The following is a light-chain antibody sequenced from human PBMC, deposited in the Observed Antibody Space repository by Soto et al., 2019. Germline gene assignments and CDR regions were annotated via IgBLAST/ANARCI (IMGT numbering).Light chain of an antibody. V-gene: IGLV2-8*01. Sequence: QSALTQPPSASGSPGQSVTISCTGTSSDVGGYNYVSWYQQHPGKAPKVMIYEVSKRPSGVSYRFSGSKSGNTASLTVSGLQAEDEADYYCSSYGGRNNLLFGGGTQLTVL. CDR1: SSDVGGYNY. CDR2: EVS. CDR3: SSYGGRNNLL. J-gene: IGLJ2*01.